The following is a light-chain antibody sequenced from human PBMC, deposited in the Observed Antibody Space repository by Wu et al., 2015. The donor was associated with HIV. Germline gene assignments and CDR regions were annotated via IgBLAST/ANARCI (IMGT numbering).Light chain of an antibody. Sequence: ESVLTQSPGILSLSPGERATLSCRASQSVSSSYIAWYQQKPGQAPRLLIYGASNRAADILDRFSGSGSGTDFTLTISRLEPEDFAVYYCHQYGSGYLYKFGQGTKLEIK. CDR2: GAS. J-gene: IGKJ2*01. CDR1: QSVSSSY. V-gene: IGKV3-20*01. CDR3: HQYGSGYLYK.